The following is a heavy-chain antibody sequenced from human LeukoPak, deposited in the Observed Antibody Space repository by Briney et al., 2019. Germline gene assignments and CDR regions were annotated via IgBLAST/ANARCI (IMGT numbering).Heavy chain of an antibody. Sequence: SETLSLTCTVSGDSISGYYWSWIRQPPGKGLEWIGNIYYIGSTNYNPSLKSRVTISVDTSKNQFSLNLSSVTAADTAVYYCARDRRFNGMDVWGQGTTVTVSS. D-gene: IGHD3-3*01. CDR1: GDSISGYY. CDR2: IYYIGST. V-gene: IGHV4-59*01. CDR3: ARDRRFNGMDV. J-gene: IGHJ6*02.